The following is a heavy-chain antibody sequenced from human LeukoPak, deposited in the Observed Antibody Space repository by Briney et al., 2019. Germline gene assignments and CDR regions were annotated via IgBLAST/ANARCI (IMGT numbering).Heavy chain of an antibody. J-gene: IGHJ4*02. CDR3: ARRLVTAGITDFFDS. D-gene: IGHD2-2*01. CDR2: ISPAGDST. Sequence: GGALRLSCTASGFTFSDYSMSWVRQAPGAGLEWVSAISPAGDSTTDADSVKGRFTISRDNSKSTLYLQMNGLTAEDTALYYCARRLVTAGITDFFDSWGQGTLVSVSS. V-gene: IGHV3-23*01. CDR1: GFTFSDYS.